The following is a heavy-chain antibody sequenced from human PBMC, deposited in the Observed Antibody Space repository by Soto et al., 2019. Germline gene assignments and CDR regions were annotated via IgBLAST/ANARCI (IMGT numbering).Heavy chain of an antibody. CDR3: ARGIVAATYYYYYYMYV. CDR1: GGSFSGYY. D-gene: IGHD5-12*01. V-gene: IGHV4-34*01. Sequence: QVQLQQWGAGLLKPSETLSLTCAVYGGSFSGYYWSWIRQPPGKGLEWIGEINHSGRTNYNPSLKSRVTLSVDTSTTQFSLKLSSATAADTAVYYCARGIVAATYYYYYYMYVWGKGTTVAVSS. J-gene: IGHJ6*03. CDR2: INHSGRT.